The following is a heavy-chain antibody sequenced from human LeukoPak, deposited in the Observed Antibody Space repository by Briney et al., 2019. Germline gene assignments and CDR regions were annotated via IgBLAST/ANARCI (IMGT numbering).Heavy chain of an antibody. V-gene: IGHV1-8*01. J-gene: IGHJ4*02. Sequence: ASVKVSCKASGYTFTSYDINWVREATGQGLEWMGWMNPNSGNTGYAQKFQGRVTMTRNTSISTAYMELSSLRSEDTAVYYCARYIAAAGKTDYCGQGTLVTVSS. D-gene: IGHD6-13*01. CDR2: MNPNSGNT. CDR3: ARYIAAAGKTDY. CDR1: GYTFTSYD.